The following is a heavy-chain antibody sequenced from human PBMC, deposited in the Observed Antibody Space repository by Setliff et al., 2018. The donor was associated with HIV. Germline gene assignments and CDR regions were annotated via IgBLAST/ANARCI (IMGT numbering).Heavy chain of an antibody. CDR3: ARDDSWRFDS. CDR1: GFTFSSYW. D-gene: IGHD6-13*01. CDR2: IKQDGSEK. Sequence: GGSLRLSCAASGFTFSSYWMSWVRQAPGKGLEWVANIKQDGSEKYYVDSVKGRFTISRDNSENRLFLQMNSLIVKDTATYYCARDDSWRFDSWGQGTLVTVSS. J-gene: IGHJ4*02. V-gene: IGHV3-7*01.